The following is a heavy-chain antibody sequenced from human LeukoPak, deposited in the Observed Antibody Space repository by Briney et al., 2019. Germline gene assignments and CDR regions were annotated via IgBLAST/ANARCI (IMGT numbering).Heavy chain of an antibody. CDR2: ISGSGGST. Sequence: PGGSLRLSCAASGFTFSSYAMSWVRQAPGKGLEWASAISGSGGSTYYADSVKGRFTISRDNSKNTLYLQMNSLRAEDTAVNYCAKASRRIAAAGAVRYYYYMDVWGKGTTVTVSS. J-gene: IGHJ6*03. CDR3: AKASRRIAAAGAVRYYYYMDV. V-gene: IGHV3-23*01. D-gene: IGHD6-13*01. CDR1: GFTFSSYA.